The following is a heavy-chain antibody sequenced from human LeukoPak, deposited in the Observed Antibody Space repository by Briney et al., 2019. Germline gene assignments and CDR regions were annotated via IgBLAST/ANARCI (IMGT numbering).Heavy chain of an antibody. J-gene: IGHJ4*02. CDR2: ISGSGGST. Sequence: GGSLRLSCAASGFNFSSHWMHWVRQAPGKGLEWVSAISGSGGSTYYADSVKGRFTISRDNSKNTLYLQMNSLRAEDTALYYCAKDCTSTNCYVDYWGQGTPVTVSS. D-gene: IGHD2-2*01. CDR3: AKDCTSTNCYVDY. V-gene: IGHV3-23*01. CDR1: GFNFSSHW.